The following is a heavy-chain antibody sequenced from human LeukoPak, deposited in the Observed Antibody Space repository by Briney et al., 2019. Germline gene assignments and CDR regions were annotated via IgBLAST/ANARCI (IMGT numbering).Heavy chain of an antibody. CDR3: ARVASSGWYVIGYFDY. CDR1: GFTFSSYE. Sequence: GGSLGLSCAASGFTFSSYEMNWVRQAPGKGLEWVSYISSSGSTTYYADSVKGRFTISRDNAKSSLYLQMNSLRAEDTAVYYCARVASSGWYVIGYFDYWGQGTLVTVSS. CDR2: ISSSGSTT. J-gene: IGHJ4*02. D-gene: IGHD6-19*01. V-gene: IGHV3-48*03.